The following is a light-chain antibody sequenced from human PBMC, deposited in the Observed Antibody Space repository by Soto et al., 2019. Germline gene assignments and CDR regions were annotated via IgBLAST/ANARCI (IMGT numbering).Light chain of an antibody. Sequence: DIQMTQSPSSLSVSVGDRVTITCRASQDIRNYLAWYQQKPGKVPKLLIYAASTLQSGVPSRFSGSGSGTDFTLTINSLQPEDIATYYCQHYNSYSEAFGQGTKV. CDR1: QDIRNY. CDR3: QHYNSYSEA. CDR2: AAS. J-gene: IGKJ1*01. V-gene: IGKV1-27*01.